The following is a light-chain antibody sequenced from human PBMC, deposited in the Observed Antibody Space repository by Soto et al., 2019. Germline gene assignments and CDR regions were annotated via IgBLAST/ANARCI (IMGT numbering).Light chain of an antibody. Sequence: DIHMTQSPSALSASVGDGVTITCRASQGISNWLAWYQQTPEKAPTSLIYAASSLQSGVPSSFRGSGSGTDFTLTISSMQPEDFGNYYCQQYSYYPLTLGGGTKVDIK. V-gene: IGKV1D-16*01. CDR1: QGISNW. CDR3: QQYSYYPLT. CDR2: AAS. J-gene: IGKJ4*01.